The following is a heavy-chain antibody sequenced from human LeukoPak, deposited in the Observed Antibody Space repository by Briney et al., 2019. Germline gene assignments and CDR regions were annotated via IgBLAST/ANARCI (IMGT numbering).Heavy chain of an antibody. J-gene: IGHJ6*02. Sequence: RGSLRLSCAASGFTVNSNDMSWVRQAPGKGLGWVSVIFSGGSTYHADSVKGRFTISRDNSKKTLYLQMNRLRVDDTSVYYCARNRYYGLDVWGHGTTVTLSS. V-gene: IGHV3-66*02. CDR2: IFSGGST. CDR1: GFTVNSND. CDR3: ARNRYYGLDV.